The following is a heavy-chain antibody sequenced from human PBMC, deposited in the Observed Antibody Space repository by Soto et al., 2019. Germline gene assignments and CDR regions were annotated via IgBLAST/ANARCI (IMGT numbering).Heavy chain of an antibody. J-gene: IGHJ5*02. Sequence: PSETLSLTCAVSGGSISSSNWWSWVRQPPGKGLEGIGEIYHSGSTNYNPSLKSRVTISVDKSKNQFSLTLSSVTAADTAVYYCARRGYYDSSGFLSWGQGTLVTVSS. CDR3: ARRGYYDSSGFLS. D-gene: IGHD3-22*01. CDR2: IYHSGST. CDR1: GGSISSSNW. V-gene: IGHV4-4*02.